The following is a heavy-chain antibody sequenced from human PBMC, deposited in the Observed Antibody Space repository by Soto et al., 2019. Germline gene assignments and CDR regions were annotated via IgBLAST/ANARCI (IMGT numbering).Heavy chain of an antibody. D-gene: IGHD3-10*01. J-gene: IGHJ5*02. CDR1: GGSISSSNW. CDR2: IYHSGST. Sequence: SETLSLTCAVSGGSISSSNWWSWVRQPPGKGLEWIGEIYHSGSTNYNPSLKSRVTISVDKSKNQFSLKLSSVTAADTAVYYCARSENYYGSGYNWFDPWGQGTLVTVPS. V-gene: IGHV4-4*02. CDR3: ARSENYYGSGYNWFDP.